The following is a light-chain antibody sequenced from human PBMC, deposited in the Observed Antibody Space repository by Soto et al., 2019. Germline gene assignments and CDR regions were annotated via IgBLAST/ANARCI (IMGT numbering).Light chain of an antibody. Sequence: EIVLTQSPGTLSLSPGERATLSCRASQSVSSSYLAWYQQKPGQAPRLLIYGASSRATGIPDRFSGSGSATDFTLTISRLEPEDFVVYYCQQYASSPVTFGPGTKVDIK. CDR1: QSVSSSY. J-gene: IGKJ3*01. CDR2: GAS. CDR3: QQYASSPVT. V-gene: IGKV3-20*01.